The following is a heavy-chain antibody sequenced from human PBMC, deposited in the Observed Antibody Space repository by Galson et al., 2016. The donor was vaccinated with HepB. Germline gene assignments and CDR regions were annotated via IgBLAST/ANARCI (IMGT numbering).Heavy chain of an antibody. CDR3: AKDRSGIGAPYGMDV. CDR1: GFTFSSYG. J-gene: IGHJ6*02. Sequence: SLRLSCAASGFTFSSYGMSWVRQARGKGLEWVSGISGSGGSTYYADSVKGRLTMSRDNSKNTLYLQMNSLRAEDTAVYYCAKDRSGIGAPYGMDVWGQGLTVTVSS. D-gene: IGHD6-13*01. V-gene: IGHV3-23*01. CDR2: ISGSGGST.